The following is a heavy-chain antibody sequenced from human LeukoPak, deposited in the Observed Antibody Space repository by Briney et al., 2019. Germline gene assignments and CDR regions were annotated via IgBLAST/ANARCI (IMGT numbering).Heavy chain of an antibody. D-gene: IGHD4-11*01. J-gene: IGHJ4*02. CDR1: GYTFTSYG. V-gene: IGHV1-18*01. Sequence: VASVKVSCKASGYTFTSYGISWVRQAPGQGLEWMGWISAYNVNTNDAQKLQGRVTMTTDTSTTTAYMELRSLRSDGTAVYYCARVPVSGPGARFDYWGQGTLVTVSS. CDR2: ISAYNVNT. CDR3: ARVPVSGPGARFDY.